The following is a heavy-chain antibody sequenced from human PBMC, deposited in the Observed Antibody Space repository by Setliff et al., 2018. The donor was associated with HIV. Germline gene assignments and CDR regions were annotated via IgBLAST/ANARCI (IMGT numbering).Heavy chain of an antibody. Sequence: ASETLSLTCTVSGGSISSGSYYWSWIRQPAGKGLEWIGRIYTSGSTNYNPSLKSRITISLDTSKEQFSLELSSATAADTAVYYCATLDHSGGNFLAYWGQGSLVTVSS. CDR1: GGSISSGSYY. D-gene: IGHD2-21*02. CDR3: ATLDHSGGNFLAY. CDR2: IYTSGST. J-gene: IGHJ4*02. V-gene: IGHV4-61*02.